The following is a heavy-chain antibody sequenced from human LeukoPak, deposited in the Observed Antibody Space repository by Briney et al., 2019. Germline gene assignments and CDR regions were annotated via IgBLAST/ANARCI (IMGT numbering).Heavy chain of an antibody. CDR1: GGTFSSYA. Sequence: ASVKVSCKASGGTFSSYAISWVRQAPGQGLEWMGRIIPILGIANYAQKFQGRVTITADKSTSTAYMELSSPRSEDTAVYYCARDNTLRYSSGWYTGYFQHWGQGTLVTVSS. D-gene: IGHD6-19*01. V-gene: IGHV1-69*04. CDR3: ARDNTLRYSSGWYTGYFQH. CDR2: IIPILGIA. J-gene: IGHJ1*01.